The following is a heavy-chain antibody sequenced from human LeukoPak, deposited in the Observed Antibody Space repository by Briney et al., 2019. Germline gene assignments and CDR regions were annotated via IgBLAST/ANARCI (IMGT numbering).Heavy chain of an antibody. CDR2: IYYSGTT. J-gene: IGHJ4*02. D-gene: IGHD4-17*01. V-gene: IGHV4-39*01. CDR3: ARYLTTVTTDY. CDR1: GGSISSSSYY. Sequence: SETLSLTCTVSGGSISSSSYYWGWIRQPPGKGLEWIGNIYYSGTTYYNPSLKSRVTISVDTSKNQFSLKLSSVTAADTAVYYCARYLTTVTTDYWGQGTLVTVSS.